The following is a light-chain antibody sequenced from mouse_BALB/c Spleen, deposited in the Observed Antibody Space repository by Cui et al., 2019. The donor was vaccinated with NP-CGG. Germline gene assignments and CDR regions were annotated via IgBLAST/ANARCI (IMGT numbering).Light chain of an antibody. V-gene: IGLV1*01. J-gene: IGLJ1*01. CDR2: GTN. Sequence: QAVVTPESALTTSPGRTVTLTCRSSTGAVTTSNYANWVQEKPDHLFTGLIGGTNNRAPGVPARFSGSLIGDKAALTITGAQTEDEAMYFCALWYSTHWVFGGGTKLTVL. CDR1: TGAVTTSNY. CDR3: ALWYSTHWV.